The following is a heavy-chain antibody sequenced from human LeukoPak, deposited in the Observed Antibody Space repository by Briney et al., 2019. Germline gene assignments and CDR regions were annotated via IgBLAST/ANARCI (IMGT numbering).Heavy chain of an antibody. CDR3: ARDGFDFWSGYPTTVDY. J-gene: IGHJ4*02. Sequence: GGSLRLSCVASGFTFSSYSMNWVRQSPGKGLEWVLYISSSSNTIYYADSVKGRFTISRDNANNSLYLQMNSLRAEDTAVYYCARDGFDFWSGYPTTVDYWGQGTLVTVSS. V-gene: IGHV3-48*01. CDR2: ISSSSNTI. CDR1: GFTFSSYS. D-gene: IGHD3-3*01.